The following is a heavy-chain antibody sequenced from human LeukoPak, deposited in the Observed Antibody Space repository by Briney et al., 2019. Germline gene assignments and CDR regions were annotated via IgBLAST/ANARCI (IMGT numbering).Heavy chain of an antibody. CDR1: GFTFSSYG. CDR2: IWYDGSNK. Sequence: GGSLRLSCAASGFTFSSYGMHWVRQAPGKGLEWVAVIWYDGSNKYYADSVKGRFTISRDSSKNTLYLQMNSLRAEDTAVYYCAKVLSLYYYYYMDVWGKGTTVTVSS. D-gene: IGHD3-3*01. CDR3: AKVLSLYYYYYMDV. V-gene: IGHV3-33*06. J-gene: IGHJ6*03.